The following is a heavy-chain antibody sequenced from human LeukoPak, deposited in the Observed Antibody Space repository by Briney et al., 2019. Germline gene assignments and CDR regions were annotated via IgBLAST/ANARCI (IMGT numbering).Heavy chain of an antibody. CDR1: GFTVSSNY. J-gene: IGHJ4*02. V-gene: IGHV3-66*01. D-gene: IGHD4-17*01. CDR2: IYSGGST. CDR3: ARIRGVAVTTWKSIDY. Sequence: GGSLRLSCAASGFTVSSNYMSWVRQAPGKGLEWVSVIYSGGSTYYADSVKGRFTISRDNSKNTLYLQMNSLRAEDTAVYYCARIRGVAVTTWKSIDYWGQGTLVTVSS.